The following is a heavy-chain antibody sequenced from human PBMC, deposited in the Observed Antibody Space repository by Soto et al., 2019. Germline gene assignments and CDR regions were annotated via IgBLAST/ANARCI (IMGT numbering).Heavy chain of an antibody. CDR3: ARHYGSTYYFDY. Sequence: QVQLVQSGAEVKKPGASVKVSCKASGYTFTSYYMHWVRQAPGQGLEWMGIINPSGGSTSYAQKCQGRVNMTMDTSTSTVYMELSSLRSEDTAVYYCARHYGSTYYFDYWGQGTLVTVSS. V-gene: IGHV1-46*01. D-gene: IGHD3-10*01. CDR1: GYTFTSYY. CDR2: INPSGGST. J-gene: IGHJ4*02.